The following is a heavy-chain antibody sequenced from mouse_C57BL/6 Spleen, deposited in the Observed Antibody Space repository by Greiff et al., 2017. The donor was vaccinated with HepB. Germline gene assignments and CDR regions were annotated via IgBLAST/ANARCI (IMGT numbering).Heavy chain of an antibody. D-gene: IGHD1-1*01. J-gene: IGHJ1*03. Sequence: QVQLQQSGAELVKPGASVKISCKASGYAFSSYWMNWVKQRPGKGLEWIGQIYPGDGDTNYNGKFKGKATLTADKSSSTAYMQLSSLTSEDSAVYFCARGGITTVVPRVWGTGTTVTVSS. V-gene: IGHV1-80*01. CDR1: GYAFSSYW. CDR3: ARGGITTVVPRV. CDR2: IYPGDGDT.